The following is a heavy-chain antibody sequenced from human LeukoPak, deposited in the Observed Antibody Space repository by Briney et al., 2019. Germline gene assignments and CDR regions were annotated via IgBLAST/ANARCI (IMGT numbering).Heavy chain of an antibody. CDR1: GFTFSSYG. V-gene: IGHV3-23*01. J-gene: IGHJ3*02. CDR3: ARYAGYCSGGSCRGDAFDI. Sequence: GGTLRLSCAASGFTFSSYGMSWVRQAPGKGLEWVSAISGSGGSTYYADSVKGRFTISRDNAKNSLYLQMNSLRAEDTALYYCARYAGYCSGGSCRGDAFDIWGQGTMVTVSS. CDR2: ISGSGGST. D-gene: IGHD2-15*01.